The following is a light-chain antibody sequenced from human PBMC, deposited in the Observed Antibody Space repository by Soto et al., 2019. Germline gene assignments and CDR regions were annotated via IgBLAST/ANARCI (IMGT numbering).Light chain of an antibody. J-gene: IGLJ1*01. Sequence: QSVLTQPASVSGSPGQSITISCTGTSSDVGSYNLVSWYQQHPGKAPKLMIYEGSKRPSGVPDRFSGSKSGNTASLTISGLQAEDEADYYCCSYADNYSYVFGTGTKVTVL. CDR3: CSYADNYSYV. CDR2: EGS. V-gene: IGLV2-23*01. CDR1: SSDVGSYNL.